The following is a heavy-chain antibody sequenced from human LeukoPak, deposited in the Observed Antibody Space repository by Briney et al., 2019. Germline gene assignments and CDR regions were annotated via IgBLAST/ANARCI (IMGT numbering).Heavy chain of an antibody. V-gene: IGHV3-49*03. CDR2: IRSKAYGGTT. Sequence: GGSLRLSCTASGFTFGDYAMSWFRQAPGKGLEWVGFIRSKAYGGTTEYAASVKGRLTISRDDSKSIAYLQMNSLKTEDTAVYYCTRASITMIVVVIGFDYWGQGTLVTVSS. D-gene: IGHD3-22*01. J-gene: IGHJ4*02. CDR3: TRASITMIVVVIGFDY. CDR1: GFTFGDYA.